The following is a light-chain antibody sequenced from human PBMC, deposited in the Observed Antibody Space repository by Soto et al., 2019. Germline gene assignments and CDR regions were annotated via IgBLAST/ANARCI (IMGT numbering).Light chain of an antibody. V-gene: IGLV1-40*01. Sequence: QSVLTQPPSVSGAPGQRVTISCTGSSSNIGAGYDVHWYQQLPGTAPKLLIYGNSNRPSGVPDRFSGSMSGTSASLAITGLQAEDDADYYCQSYDSSLSSGVVVFGGGTKVTV. CDR2: GNS. CDR1: SSNIGAGYD. J-gene: IGLJ2*01. CDR3: QSYDSSLSSGVVV.